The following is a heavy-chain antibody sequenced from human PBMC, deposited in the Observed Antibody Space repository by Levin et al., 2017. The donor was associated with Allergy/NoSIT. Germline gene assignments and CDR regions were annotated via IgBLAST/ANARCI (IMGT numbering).Heavy chain of an antibody. J-gene: IGHJ4*02. V-gene: IGHV3-20*04. CDR3: ARRSTTWYYFDY. Sequence: GGSLRLSCAASGFSFDDYAMSWVRQAPGKGLEWVSGINWNGGSTGYADSMKGRFTISRDNAKNSLYLQMNSLRAGDTAFYYCARRSTTWYYFDYWGQGTLVTVSS. CDR2: INWNGGST. D-gene: IGHD6-13*01. CDR1: GFSFDDYA.